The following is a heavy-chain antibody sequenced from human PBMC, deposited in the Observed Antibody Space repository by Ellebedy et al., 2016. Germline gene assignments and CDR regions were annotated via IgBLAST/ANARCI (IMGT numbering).Heavy chain of an antibody. CDR2: IYWNEDY. CDR3: AYRQSATGSYYIH. V-gene: IGHV2-5*01. CDR1: GFSFTTTGVG. Sequence: SGPTLVXPTQTLTLTCTFSGFSFTTTGVGVGWIRQPPGKALEWLAVIYWNEDYRCSPSLKNRVTISTDTSKNQVVLTTANVDPADTATYYCAYRQSATGSYYIHWGQGTLVTVSS. D-gene: IGHD1-26*01. J-gene: IGHJ4*02.